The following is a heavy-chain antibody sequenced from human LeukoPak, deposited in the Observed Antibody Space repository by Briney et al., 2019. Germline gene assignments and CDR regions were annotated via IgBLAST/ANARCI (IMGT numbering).Heavy chain of an antibody. CDR3: ARETIVEIGFDY. D-gene: IGHD5-24*01. CDR1: GGTFSSYA. J-gene: IGHJ4*02. V-gene: IGHV1-69*04. CDR2: IIPILGIA. Sequence: SVKVSCKASGGTFSSYAISWVRQAPGQGLEWMGRIIPILGIANYAQKFQGRVTITADKSTSTAYMELSSLRSEDTAVYYCARETIVEIGFDYWGQGNLVTVSS.